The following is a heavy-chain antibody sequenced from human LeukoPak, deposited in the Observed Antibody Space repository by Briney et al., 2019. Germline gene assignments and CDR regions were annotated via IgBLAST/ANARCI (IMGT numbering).Heavy chain of an antibody. CDR2: IYYSGST. CDR3: ARESYGSRSYDYYYYYMDV. J-gene: IGHJ6*03. D-gene: IGHD3-10*01. V-gene: IGHV4-39*07. Sequence: SETLSLTCTVSGGSISRSRYYWGWIRQPPGKGLEWIGSIYYSGSTYYNPSLKSRVTTSVDTSKNQFSLKLSSVTAADTAVYYCARESYGSRSYDYYYYYMDVWGKGTTVTVSS. CDR1: GGSISRSRYY.